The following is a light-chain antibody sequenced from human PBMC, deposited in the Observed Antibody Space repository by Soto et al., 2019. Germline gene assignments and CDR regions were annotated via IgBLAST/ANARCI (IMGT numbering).Light chain of an antibody. CDR3: SSYSSSATNYV. CDR2: EVT. J-gene: IGLJ1*01. V-gene: IGLV2-8*01. CDR1: SSDVGYYDY. Sequence: QSALTQPPSASGFPGQSVTISCTGTSSDVGYYDYVSWYQQHPGKAPKLVIYEVTKRPSGVPDRVSASKSGNTASLTVSGLRAEDEADYYCSSYSSSATNYVFGSGTKLTVL.